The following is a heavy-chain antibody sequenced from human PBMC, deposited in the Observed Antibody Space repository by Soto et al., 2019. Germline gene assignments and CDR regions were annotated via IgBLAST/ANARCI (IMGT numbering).Heavy chain of an antibody. V-gene: IGHV1-3*01. CDR3: ASSYDFWSGYYDYIAFDI. J-gene: IGHJ3*02. CDR2: INAGNGNT. CDR1: GYTFTSYA. Sequence: QVQLVQSGAEVKKPGASVKVSCEASGYTFTSYAMHWVRQAPGQRLEWMGWINAGNGNTKYSQKFQGRVTITRDTSASTAYMELSSLRSEDTAVYYCASSYDFWSGYYDYIAFDIWGQGTMVTVSS. D-gene: IGHD3-3*01.